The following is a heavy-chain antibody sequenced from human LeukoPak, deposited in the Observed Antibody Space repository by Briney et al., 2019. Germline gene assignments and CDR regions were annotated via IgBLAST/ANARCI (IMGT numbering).Heavy chain of an antibody. CDR3: ARYSSSWYFDF. CDR1: GGSFSGYY. V-gene: IGHV4-34*01. Sequence: PSETLSLTCAVYGGSFSGYYWSWIRQPPGKGLEWIGEINHSGSTNYNPSLKGRVTISVDTSKNQFSLKLSSVTAADMAVYYCARYSSSWYFDFWGQGTLVTVSS. J-gene: IGHJ4*02. CDR2: INHSGST. D-gene: IGHD6-13*01.